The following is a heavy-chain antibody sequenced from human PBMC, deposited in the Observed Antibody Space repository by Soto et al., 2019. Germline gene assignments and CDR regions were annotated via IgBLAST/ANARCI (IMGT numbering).Heavy chain of an antibody. J-gene: IGHJ4*02. CDR3: GRGHDPIVNYYFDY. CDR2: IYYSGST. D-gene: IGHD1-20*01. CDR1: GGSISSGGYY. Sequence: QVQLQESGPGLVKPSQTLSLTCTVSGGSISSGGYYWSWIRQHPGKGLEWIGYIYYSGSTYYNPSLKSRVTISVDTSKNQFSLKLSSVTAADTAVYYCGRGHDPIVNYYFDYWGQGTLVTVSS. V-gene: IGHV4-31*03.